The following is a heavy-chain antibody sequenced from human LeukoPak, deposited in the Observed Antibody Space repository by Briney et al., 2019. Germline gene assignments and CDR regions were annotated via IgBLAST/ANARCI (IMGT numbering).Heavy chain of an antibody. CDR2: IKSKTEGGTT. CDR1: GLTFSHAW. CDR3: TTDDYSGYVPWYYGLDV. Sequence: GGSLRLSCAASGLTFSHAWMTWVRRAPGKGLEWVGHIKSKTEGGTTDYAAPVKGRFTISWDDSEATVYLQMSSLKTEDTAVYYCTTDDYSGYVPWYYGLDVWGQGTTVTVSS. V-gene: IGHV3-15*01. J-gene: IGHJ6*02. D-gene: IGHD5-12*01.